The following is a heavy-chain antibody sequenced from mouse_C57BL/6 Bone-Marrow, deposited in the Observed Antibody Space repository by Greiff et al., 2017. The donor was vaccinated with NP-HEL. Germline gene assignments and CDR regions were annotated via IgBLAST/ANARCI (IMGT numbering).Heavy chain of an antibody. CDR3: ARDATVVATDWYFDV. J-gene: IGHJ1*03. Sequence: VATISDGGSYTYYPDNVKGRFTISRDNAKNNLYLQMSHLKSEDTAMYYCARDATVVATDWYFDVWGTGTTVTVSS. V-gene: IGHV5-4*01. D-gene: IGHD1-1*01. CDR2: ISDGGSYT.